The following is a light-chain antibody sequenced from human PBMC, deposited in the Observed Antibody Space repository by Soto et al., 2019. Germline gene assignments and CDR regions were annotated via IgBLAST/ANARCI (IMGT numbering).Light chain of an antibody. J-gene: IGLJ2*01. CDR2: GNT. CDR3: QSYDISLSVSVV. CDR1: SSNIGAGYD. Sequence: LTQPPSVSGAPGQRVTISCTGSSSNIGAGYDVQWYQQLPGAAPRLLIFGNTNRPSGVPDRFSGSRSGTSASLAISGLQAEDEADYYCQSYDISLSVSVVFGGGTQLTVL. V-gene: IGLV1-40*01.